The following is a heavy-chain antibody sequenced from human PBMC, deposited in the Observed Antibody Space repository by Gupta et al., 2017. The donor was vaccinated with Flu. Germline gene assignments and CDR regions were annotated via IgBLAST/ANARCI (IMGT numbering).Heavy chain of an antibody. CDR1: GYILTIYA. CDR3: ARGYYSTGWYTFDY. D-gene: IGHD6-19*01. CDR2: IDVGTGNT. V-gene: IGHV1-3*01. Sequence: QVQLVQSGAEVKKPGASVKVSCKASGYILTIYAIHWVRQAPGERPEGMGWIDVGTGNTKYSQKFQGRVTITRDSSASTVDMEMSSLRFEDSAVYYCARGYYSTGWYTFDYWGQGTPVTVSS. J-gene: IGHJ4*02.